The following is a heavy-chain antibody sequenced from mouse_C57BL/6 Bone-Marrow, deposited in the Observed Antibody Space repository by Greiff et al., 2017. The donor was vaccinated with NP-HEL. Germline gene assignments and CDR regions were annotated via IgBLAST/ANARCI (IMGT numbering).Heavy chain of an antibody. Sequence: EVKLVESGGGLVKPGGSLKLSCAASGFTFSSYAMSWVRQTPEKRLEWVATISDGGSYTYYPDNVKGRFTISRDNAKNNLYLQMSHLKSEDTAMYYCARAYGVFDYWGQGTTLTVSS. CDR2: ISDGGSYT. V-gene: IGHV5-4*03. CDR1: GFTFSSYA. CDR3: ARAYGVFDY. J-gene: IGHJ2*01. D-gene: IGHD6-5*01.